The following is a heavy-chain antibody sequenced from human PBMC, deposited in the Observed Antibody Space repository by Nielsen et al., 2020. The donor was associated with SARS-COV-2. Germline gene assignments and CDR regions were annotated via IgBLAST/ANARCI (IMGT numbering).Heavy chain of an antibody. J-gene: IGHJ4*02. V-gene: IGHV4-61*01. D-gene: IGHD1-26*01. Sequence: SETLSLTCIVSGGSISSSSYYWSWIRQPPGKGLEWIGYIYYSGSTNYNPSLKSRVTISVDTSKNQFSLQLSSVTAADTAVYYCARVLYGGSYRYFDYWGQGTLVTVSS. CDR3: ARVLYGGSYRYFDY. CDR1: GGSISSSSYY. CDR2: IYYSGST.